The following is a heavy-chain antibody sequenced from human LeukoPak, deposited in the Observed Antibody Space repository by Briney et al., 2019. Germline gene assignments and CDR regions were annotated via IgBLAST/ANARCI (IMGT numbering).Heavy chain of an antibody. D-gene: IGHD4-17*01. CDR1: GFTFSTSS. CDR3: AKGHGDWGGNYLDH. Sequence: SGGSLRLSCAASGFTFSTSSMHWVRQAPGKGLEWVSDISASGSTIHYADSVKGRFTVSRDNSKNTVFLEMISLRVEDTALYHCAKGHGDWGGNYLDHWGQGAQVTVSS. J-gene: IGHJ4*02. CDR2: ISASGSTI. V-gene: IGHV3-23*01.